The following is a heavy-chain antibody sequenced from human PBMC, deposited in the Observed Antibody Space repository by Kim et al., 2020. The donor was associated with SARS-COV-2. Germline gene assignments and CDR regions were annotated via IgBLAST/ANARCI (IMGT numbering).Heavy chain of an antibody. Sequence: GGSLRLSCAASGFTFSSYGMHWVRQAPGKGLEWVAVIWYDGSNKYYADSVKGRFTISRDNSKNTLYLQMNSLRAEDTAVYYCARDGYVAVARRVDYWGQGTLVTVSS. CDR1: GFTFSSYG. CDR3: ARDGYVAVARRVDY. D-gene: IGHD6-19*01. CDR2: IWYDGSNK. J-gene: IGHJ4*02. V-gene: IGHV3-33*01.